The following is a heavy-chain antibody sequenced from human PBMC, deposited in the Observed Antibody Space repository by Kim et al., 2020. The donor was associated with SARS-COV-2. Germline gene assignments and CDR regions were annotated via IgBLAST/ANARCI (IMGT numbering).Heavy chain of an antibody. V-gene: IGHV4-59*01. Sequence: YNPSLKRRVTIPVDTSKNPFSLKLSSVTAADTAVYYCARDNGDYQYGMDVWGQGTTVTVSS. CDR3: ARDNGDYQYGMDV. D-gene: IGHD4-17*01. J-gene: IGHJ6*02.